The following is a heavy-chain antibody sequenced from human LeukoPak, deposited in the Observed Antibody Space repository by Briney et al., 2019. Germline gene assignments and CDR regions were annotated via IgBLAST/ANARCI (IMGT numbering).Heavy chain of an antibody. V-gene: IGHV1-18*01. Sequence: ASVKVSCKASGYTFTSYGISWVGQAPGQGLEWMGWISAYNGEKKYAQKLQGRVNMTTEKSKRTAYMELRSLRSDDTAVYYCARDRPDSYGPRPFDYLGQGTLVTVSS. D-gene: IGHD5-18*01. CDR3: ARDRPDSYGPRPFDY. J-gene: IGHJ4*02. CDR2: ISAYNGEK. CDR1: GYTFTSYG.